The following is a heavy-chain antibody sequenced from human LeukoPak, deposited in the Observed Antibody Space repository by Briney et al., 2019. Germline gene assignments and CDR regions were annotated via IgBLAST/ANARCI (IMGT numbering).Heavy chain of an antibody. V-gene: IGHV4-31*03. D-gene: IGHD6-13*01. CDR1: GGSISSAGYY. CDR3: ARATGGAAAADFDP. CDR2: VYYSGTT. Sequence: SETLSLTCTVSGGSISSAGYYWSWIRQRPGKGLEWMGFVYYSGTTYYNPSLKSRVFISLNTSQNQVSLQLSSVTAADTAVYYCARATGGAAAADFDPWGQGVLVTVSS. J-gene: IGHJ5*02.